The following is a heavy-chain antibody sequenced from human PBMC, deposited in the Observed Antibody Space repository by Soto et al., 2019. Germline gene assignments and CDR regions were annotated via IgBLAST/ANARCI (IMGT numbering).Heavy chain of an antibody. CDR2: IVVGSGNT. V-gene: IGHV1-58*01. Sequence: QMQLVQSGPEVKKPGTSVKVSCKASGFTFTSSAVQWVRQARGQRLEWIGWIVVGSGNTNYAQKFQERVTITREMSTSTAYMELSSLRTEDTALCYCAADGGYYDSSGSEYFPHWGQGTLVTVSS. CDR1: GFTFTSSA. CDR3: AADGGYYDSSGSEYFPH. J-gene: IGHJ1*01. D-gene: IGHD3-22*01.